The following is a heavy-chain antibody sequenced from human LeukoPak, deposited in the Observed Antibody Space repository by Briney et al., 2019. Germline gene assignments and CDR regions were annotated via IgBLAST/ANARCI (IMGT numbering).Heavy chain of an antibody. CDR2: INPNSGGT. V-gene: IGHV1-2*02. D-gene: IGHD1-1*01. J-gene: IGHJ3*02. Sequence: ASVKVSCKASGGTFSSYAISWVRQAPGQGLEWMGWINPNSGGTNYAQKFQGRVTMTRDTSISTAYMGLSRLRSDDTAVYYCARDRYDAFDIWGQGTMVTVSS. CDR3: ARDRYDAFDI. CDR1: GGTFSSYA.